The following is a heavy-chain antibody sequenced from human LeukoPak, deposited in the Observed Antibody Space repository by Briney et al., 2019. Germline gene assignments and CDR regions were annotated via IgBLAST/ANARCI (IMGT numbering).Heavy chain of an antibody. Sequence: KPSETLSLTCTVSGGSISSSSYYWGWIRQPPGKGLEWIGSIYYSGSTYYNPSLKSRVTISVDTSKNQFSLKLSSVTAADPAVYYCARDGSGYYYWGQGTLVTVSS. J-gene: IGHJ4*02. CDR1: GGSISSSSYY. D-gene: IGHD3-22*01. CDR2: IYYSGST. V-gene: IGHV4-39*07. CDR3: ARDGSGYYY.